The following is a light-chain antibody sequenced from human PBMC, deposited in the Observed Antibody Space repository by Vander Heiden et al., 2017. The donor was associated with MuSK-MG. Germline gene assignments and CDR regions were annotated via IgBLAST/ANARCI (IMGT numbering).Light chain of an antibody. CDR1: SSDVGGYNY. V-gene: IGLV2-14*03. Sequence: QSALTPPASVSGSPGQSITISCTGTSSDVGGYNYVSWYQQHPGAAPKLMIYDVTVRPSGVSNRFSGSKSGNTASLTISGLQAEDEADYYCSSYTSSNTLVLFGGGTKLTVL. CDR2: DVT. J-gene: IGLJ3*02. CDR3: SSYTSSNTLVL.